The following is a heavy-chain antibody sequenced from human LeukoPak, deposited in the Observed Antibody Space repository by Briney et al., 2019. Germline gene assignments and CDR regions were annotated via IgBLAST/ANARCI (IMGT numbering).Heavy chain of an antibody. D-gene: IGHD3-22*01. J-gene: IGHJ4*02. CDR3: AKSNIGITMIVVLDY. CDR2: ISYDGSNK. CDR1: GFTFSNYG. Sequence: GGSLRLSCAASGFTFSNYGMHWVRQAPGKGLEWVAVISYDGSNKYYADSVKGRFTTSRDNSKTTLYLQMTSLRAEETAVYYCAKSNIGITMIVVLDYWGQGTLVTVSS. V-gene: IGHV3-30*18.